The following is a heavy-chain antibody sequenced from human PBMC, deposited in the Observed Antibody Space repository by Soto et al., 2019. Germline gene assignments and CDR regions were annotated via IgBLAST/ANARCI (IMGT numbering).Heavy chain of an antibody. D-gene: IGHD2-15*01. V-gene: IGHV2-5*01. CDR2: IHWNDEN. J-gene: IGHJ4*02. CDR3: THRLVGSGQGY. Sequence: QITLEETGPTLVKPTQTLTLTCTFSGFSLTTGRVGVGWIRQPPGKALEWLAVIHWNDENHYSPSLKSRLTITKDTSKNQVVLTLTNMDPVDTATYYCTHRLVGSGQGYWGQGTLVTVSS. CDR1: GFSLTTGRVG.